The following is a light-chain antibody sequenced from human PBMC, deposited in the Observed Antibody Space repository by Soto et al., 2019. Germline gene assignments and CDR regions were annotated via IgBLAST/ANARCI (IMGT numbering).Light chain of an antibody. V-gene: IGKV1-39*01. J-gene: IGKJ4*01. CDR1: ETISTF. CDR2: GAS. CDR3: QQFFSAVLT. Sequence: DIQLTQSPSSLSASLGDSITITCRASETISTFLNWYQVQPGKAPRLLVYGASYLQVGVPVRFRASGYGTLFTLTIDNLQREDLASYFCQQFFSAVLTFGGGTRVDI.